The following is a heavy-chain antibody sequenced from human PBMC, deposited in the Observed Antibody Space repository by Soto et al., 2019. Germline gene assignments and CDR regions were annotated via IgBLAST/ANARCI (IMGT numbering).Heavy chain of an antibody. J-gene: IGHJ5*02. CDR3: ARGRGYCSSTSCYDLAARVPFDP. Sequence: QVQLVQSGAEVKKPGSSVKVSCKASGGTFSSYAISWVRQAPGQGLEWMGGIIPIFGTANHAQKFQGRVTITADESTSTAYMELSSLRSEDTAVYYCARGRGYCSSTSCYDLAARVPFDPWGQGTLVTVSS. D-gene: IGHD2-2*01. CDR1: GGTFSSYA. V-gene: IGHV1-69*01. CDR2: IIPIFGTA.